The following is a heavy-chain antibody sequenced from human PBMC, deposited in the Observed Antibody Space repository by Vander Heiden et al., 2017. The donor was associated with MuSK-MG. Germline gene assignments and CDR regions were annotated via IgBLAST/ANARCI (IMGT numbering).Heavy chain of an antibody. J-gene: IGHJ4*02. Sequence: EVKLVESGGGLVQPGGSLRLSCVVSVFTFSTYWMNWVRRAPGRGLEWGANIKQDGSEKNYVDSVKGRFTISRDNAKNSLYLQMNSLRAEDTAVYYCARLQAGYWGQGTLVTVSS. CDR3: ARLQAGY. V-gene: IGHV3-7*03. CDR1: VFTFSTYW. CDR2: IKQDGSEK.